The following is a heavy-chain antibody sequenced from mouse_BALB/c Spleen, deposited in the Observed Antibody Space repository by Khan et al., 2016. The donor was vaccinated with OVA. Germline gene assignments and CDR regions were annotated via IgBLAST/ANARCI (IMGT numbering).Heavy chain of an antibody. CDR1: GYIFTDYY. J-gene: IGHJ3*01. CDR2: IYPGSGNT. D-gene: IGHD1-1*01. V-gene: IGHV1-84*02. Sequence: QVQLKQSGPELVKPGVSVKISCKASGYIFTDYYINWVKQKPGQGLEWIGWIYPGSGNTKYNENFKGKATLTVDTSSSTAYMQLSRLTSEDTAVYFCARGDYHGSTSWFGYWGQGTLVTVST. CDR3: ARGDYHGSTSWFGY.